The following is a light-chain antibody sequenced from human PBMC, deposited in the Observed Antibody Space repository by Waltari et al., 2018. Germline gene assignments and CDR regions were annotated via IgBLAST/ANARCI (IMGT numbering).Light chain of an antibody. CDR3: LQYNSEYS. V-gene: IGKV1-17*01. CDR1: QGISNY. Sequence: DIQMTQSPSSLSASVGHRVTITCRASQGISNYLSWYQQKPGKAPKRLIYAASSLESGVPSRFSGSGSGTEFTLTINSLQPEDFATYYCLQYNSEYSFGQGTKVEIK. CDR2: AAS. J-gene: IGKJ2*03.